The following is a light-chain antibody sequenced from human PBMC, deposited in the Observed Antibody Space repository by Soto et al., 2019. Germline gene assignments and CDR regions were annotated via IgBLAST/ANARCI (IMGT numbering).Light chain of an antibody. J-gene: IGKJ4*01. CDR3: PQSGSSPLT. V-gene: IGKV3-20*01. CDR2: GAS. CDR1: QSVSSY. Sequence: HSTDTLSLSPGERATLSCRASQSVSSYLHWYQQKPGQAPRLLIYGASSRATGIPDRFSGSGSGTDFTLTISRLEAEDFAGDYCPQSGSSPLTFGEGTKVDIK.